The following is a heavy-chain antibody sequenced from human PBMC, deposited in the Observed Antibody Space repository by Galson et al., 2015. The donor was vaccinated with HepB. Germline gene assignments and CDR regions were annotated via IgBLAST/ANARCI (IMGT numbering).Heavy chain of an antibody. CDR2: ISGSGDRT. J-gene: IGHJ4*02. D-gene: IGHD6-19*01. Sequence: SLRLSCAVSGFIFSSYAMSWVRQAPGKGLEWVPGISGSGDRTYYADSVKGHFTISRDNSKNTLYLQMNSLSAEDTAIYYCAKTKTEWLGTYFDYWGQGTLVTVSS. CDR1: GFIFSSYA. V-gene: IGHV3-23*01. CDR3: AKTKTEWLGTYFDY.